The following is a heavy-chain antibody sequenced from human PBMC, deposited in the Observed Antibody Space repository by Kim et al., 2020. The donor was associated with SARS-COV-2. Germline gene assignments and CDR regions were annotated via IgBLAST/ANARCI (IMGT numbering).Heavy chain of an antibody. CDR1: GITFGSYD. D-gene: IGHD3-22*01. CDR2: IGSAGDP. J-gene: IGHJ3*01. V-gene: IGHV3-13*05. Sequence: GGSLRLSCAASGITFGSYDMHWVRQVTGKGLEWVSSIGSAGDPDYSASVKGRFTISRENSKNSLYLQMNNLRVGDTAVYFCARGNQWGVYDTSGYYSSFGFDLWGQGTMVTVSS. CDR3: ARGNQWGVYDTSGYYSSFGFDL.